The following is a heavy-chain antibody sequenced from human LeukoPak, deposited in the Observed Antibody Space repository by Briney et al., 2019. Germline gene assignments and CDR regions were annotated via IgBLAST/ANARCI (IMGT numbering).Heavy chain of an antibody. J-gene: IGHJ5*02. CDR3: VRDSKGYGRPNNWFDP. V-gene: IGHV4-4*07. CDR2: IHISGST. D-gene: IGHD4-17*01. CDR1: GDSINSYY. Sequence: SETLSLTCTVSGDSINSYYWSWIRQPAGKGLEWIGRIHISGSTNYNPSLGTRITMSIDTSKNQFSLKLTSVTAADTAVYYCVRDSKGYGRPNNWFDPWGQGTLVTVSS.